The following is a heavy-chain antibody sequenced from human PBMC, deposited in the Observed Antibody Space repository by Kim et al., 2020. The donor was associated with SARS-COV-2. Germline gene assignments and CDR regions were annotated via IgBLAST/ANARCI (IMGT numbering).Heavy chain of an antibody. CDR3: ARVPFIAVAGTYPIYFDY. D-gene: IGHD6-19*01. V-gene: IGHV1-46*01. Sequence: ASVKVSCKASGYTFTSYYMHWVRQAPGQGLEWMGIINPSGGSTSYAQKFQGRVTMTRDTSTSTVYMELSSLRSEDTAVYYCARVPFIAVAGTYPIYFDYWGQGTLVTVSS. CDR1: GYTFTSYY. CDR2: INPSGGST. J-gene: IGHJ4*02.